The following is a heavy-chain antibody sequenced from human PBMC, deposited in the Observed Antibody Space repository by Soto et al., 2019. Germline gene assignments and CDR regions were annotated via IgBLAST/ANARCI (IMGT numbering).Heavy chain of an antibody. Sequence: PGGSLRLSCAASGFTFSSYAMHWVRQAPGKGLEWVAVISYDGSNKYYADSVKGRFTISRDNSKNTLYLQMNSLRAADTAVYYCAREVWSQANWFDPWGQGTLVTAPQ. V-gene: IGHV3-30-3*01. CDR1: GFTFSSYA. CDR3: AREVWSQANWFDP. CDR2: ISYDGSNK. D-gene: IGHD2-8*02. J-gene: IGHJ5*02.